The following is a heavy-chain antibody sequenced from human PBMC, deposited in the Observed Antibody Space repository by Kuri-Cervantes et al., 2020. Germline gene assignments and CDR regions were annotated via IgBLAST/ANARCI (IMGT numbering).Heavy chain of an antibody. CDR1: GCTFNNYV. J-gene: IGHJ3*02. Sequence: ASVNVSCKASGCTFNNYVISWVRQAPGQGLAWMGWINPNSGGTNYAQKFQGRVTMTRDTSIRTAYMELSRLGSDATAVYYCARGWGRTDDAFDIWGQGTMVTVSS. CDR3: ARGWGRTDDAFDI. CDR2: INPNSGGT. V-gene: IGHV1-2*02. D-gene: IGHD7-27*01.